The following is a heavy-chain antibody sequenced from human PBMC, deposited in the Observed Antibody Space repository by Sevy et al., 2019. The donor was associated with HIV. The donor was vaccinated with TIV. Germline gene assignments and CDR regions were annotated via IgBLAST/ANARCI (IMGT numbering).Heavy chain of an antibody. D-gene: IGHD1-26*01. CDR3: AKVTLPLVGAYYFDY. CDR1: GFTFSSYG. CDR2: ISYDGSNK. V-gene: IGHV3-30*18. J-gene: IGHJ4*02. Sequence: GGSLRLSCAASGFTFSSYGMHWVRQPPGKGLEWVAVISYDGSNKYYADSVKGRFTISRDNSKNTLYLQMNSLRAEDTAVYYCAKVTLPLVGAYYFDYWGQGTLVTVSS.